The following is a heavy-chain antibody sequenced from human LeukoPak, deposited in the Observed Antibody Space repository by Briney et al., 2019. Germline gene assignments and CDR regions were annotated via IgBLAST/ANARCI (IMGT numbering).Heavy chain of an antibody. Sequence: SETLSLTCTVSGGSISSSSYYWGWIRQPPGKGLEWIGSFYYSGSTYYNPSLKSRVTISVDTSKNQFSLKLSSVTAADTAVYYCAKVGSDSSGWNHNWFDPWGQGTLVTVSS. CDR1: GGSISSSSYY. D-gene: IGHD6-19*01. J-gene: IGHJ5*02. CDR2: FYYSGST. CDR3: AKVGSDSSGWNHNWFDP. V-gene: IGHV4-39*07.